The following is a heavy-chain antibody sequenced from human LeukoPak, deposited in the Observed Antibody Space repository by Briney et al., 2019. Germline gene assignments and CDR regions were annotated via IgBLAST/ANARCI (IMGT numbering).Heavy chain of an antibody. Sequence: PSETLSLTCTVSGGSISSSSYYWGWIRQPPGKGLEWIGSIYYSGSTYYNPSLKSRVTISVDTSKHQFSLKLSSVPAAGTAVYYCARLPRGMVRGLNWFDPWGQGTLVTVSS. CDR3: ARLPRGMVRGLNWFDP. CDR2: IYYSGST. J-gene: IGHJ5*02. V-gene: IGHV4-39*01. CDR1: GGSISSSSYY. D-gene: IGHD3-10*01.